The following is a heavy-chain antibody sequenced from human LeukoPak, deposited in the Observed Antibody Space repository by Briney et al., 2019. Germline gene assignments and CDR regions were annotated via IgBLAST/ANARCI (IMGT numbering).Heavy chain of an antibody. CDR2: ISAYNGNT. D-gene: IGHD3-3*01. CDR3: AREQVGISPSEGRRERYYDFWSGYWNYYYYYMDV. Sequence: ASVKVSCKASGYTFTSYGISWVRQAPGQGLEWMGWISAYNGNTNYAQKLQGRVTMTTDTSTSTAYMELRSLRSDDTAVYYCAREQVGISPSEGRRERYYDFWSGYWNYYYYYMDVWGKGTTVTVSS. J-gene: IGHJ6*03. CDR1: GYTFTSYG. V-gene: IGHV1-18*01.